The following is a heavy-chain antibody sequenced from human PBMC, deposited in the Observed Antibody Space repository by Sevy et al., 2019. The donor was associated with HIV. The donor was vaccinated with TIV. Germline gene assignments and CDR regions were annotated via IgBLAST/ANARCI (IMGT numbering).Heavy chain of an antibody. CDR3: AKVPFRVLDRDY. D-gene: IGHD3-3*01. Sequence: GGSLRLSCAASGFTFSNYAMNWVRQAPGKGPEWVSSISAGGGSAYYADSVKGRFTVSRDNSKNTLFLQLNSLRAEDTAVYYCAKVPFRVLDRDYWGQGTLVTVSS. V-gene: IGHV3-23*01. CDR2: ISAGGGSA. J-gene: IGHJ4*02. CDR1: GFTFSNYA.